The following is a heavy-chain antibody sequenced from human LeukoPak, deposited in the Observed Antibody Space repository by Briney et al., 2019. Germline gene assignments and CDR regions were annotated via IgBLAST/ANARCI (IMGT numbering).Heavy chain of an antibody. CDR3: ARLGSVGYYNYQYMDI. J-gene: IGHJ6*03. D-gene: IGHD3-10*01. V-gene: IGHV4-34*01. Sequence: SETLSLTCAVNGGSLNGYYWSWIRQPPGKGLEWIGEINHIGNTNYDPSLRSRVTISVDTSKNQFSLSLTSATAADTAVYFCARLGSVGYYNYQYMDIWGNGTTNTVSS. CDR2: INHIGNT. CDR1: GGSLNGYY.